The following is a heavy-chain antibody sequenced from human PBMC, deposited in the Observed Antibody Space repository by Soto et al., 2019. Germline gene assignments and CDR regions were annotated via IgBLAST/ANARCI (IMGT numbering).Heavy chain of an antibody. CDR1: GFTFSIYW. Sequence: GGSLRLSCAVSGFTFSIYWMSWVRHAPGKGLEWVANIKQDGSEKYYVDSVKGRFTISRDNANNSLYLQMNSLRAEDTAVYYCARVELTYYYYYGMDVWGQGTTVTVSS. V-gene: IGHV3-7*03. CDR2: IKQDGSEK. CDR3: ARVELTYYYYYGMDV. D-gene: IGHD3-10*01. J-gene: IGHJ6*02.